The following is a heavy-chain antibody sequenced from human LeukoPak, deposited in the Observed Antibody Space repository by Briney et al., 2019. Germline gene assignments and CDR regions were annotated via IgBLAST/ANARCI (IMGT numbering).Heavy chain of an antibody. J-gene: IGHJ4*02. D-gene: IGHD3-10*01. V-gene: IGHV1-18*01. CDR1: GYTFTSYG. CDR2: ISAYNGNT. CDR3: ARDRAYYGSGRKEPAFDY. Sequence: GASVKVSCKASGYTFTSYGISWVRQAPGQGLEWMGWISAYNGNTNYAQKLQGRVTMTTDTSTSTAYMELRSLRSEDTAVYYCARDRAYYGSGRKEPAFDYWGQGTLVTVSS.